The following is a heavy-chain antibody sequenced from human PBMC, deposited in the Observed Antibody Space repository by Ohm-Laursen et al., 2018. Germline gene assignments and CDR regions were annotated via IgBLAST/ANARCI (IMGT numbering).Heavy chain of an antibody. V-gene: IGHV1-2*02. CDR2: INPNSGDT. D-gene: IGHD3-22*01. CDR1: GYTFTGYY. Sequence: GASVKVSCKASGYTFTGYYMHWVRQAPGQGLEWMGWINPNSGDTKYAQKFQGRVTMTRDTSISTAYMEMSMLRSDDTAVYYCARDPGRDDSSGLDYWGQGSLVTVSS. J-gene: IGHJ4*02. CDR3: ARDPGRDDSSGLDY.